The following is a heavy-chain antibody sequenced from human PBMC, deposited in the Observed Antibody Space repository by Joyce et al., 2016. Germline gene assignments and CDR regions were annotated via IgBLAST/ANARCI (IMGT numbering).Heavy chain of an antibody. V-gene: IGHV3-30*18. CDR3: AKDTRLITSGMDV. Sequence: QVVESGGGVVQPGRSLRLSCAASGFPFTSHGMHWGRQAPCKGPECVAIISNDGKRLYYSDSGKGRFTISRDNSKNSVHLQMDSLRSEDTAVYFCAKDTRLITSGMDVWGQGTTVIVSS. CDR2: ISNDGKRL. CDR1: GFPFTSHG. D-gene: IGHD1-20*01. J-gene: IGHJ6*02.